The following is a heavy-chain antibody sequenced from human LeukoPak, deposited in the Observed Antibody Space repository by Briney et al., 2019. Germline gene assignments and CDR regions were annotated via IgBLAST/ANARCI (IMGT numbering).Heavy chain of an antibody. V-gene: IGHV4-39*02. J-gene: IGHJ4*02. CDR2: IFYIGST. Sequence: SETLSLTCSVSGGSISRSNYYWGWIRQPPGKGLEWIGSIFYIGSTYYNPSLKSRVTISVDTSRNHFSLRLSFVTAADTAVYYCARDPGYGLGVDYGDYWGQGTLVTVSS. CDR1: GGSISRSNYY. CDR3: ARDPGYGLGVDYGDY. D-gene: IGHD3-10*01.